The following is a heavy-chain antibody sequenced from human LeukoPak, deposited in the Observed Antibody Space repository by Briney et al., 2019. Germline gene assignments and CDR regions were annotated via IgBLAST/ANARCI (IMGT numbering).Heavy chain of an antibody. J-gene: IGHJ6*02. Sequence: ASVKVSCKASGYTFTGYYMHWVRQAPGQGLEWMGWINPNSGGTNYAQKFQGRVTMTRDTSISTAYMELSSLRSEDTAVYYCARRSQPFDGMDVWGQGTTVTVSS. CDR3: ARRSQPFDGMDV. CDR1: GYTFTGYY. V-gene: IGHV1-2*02. CDR2: INPNSGGT.